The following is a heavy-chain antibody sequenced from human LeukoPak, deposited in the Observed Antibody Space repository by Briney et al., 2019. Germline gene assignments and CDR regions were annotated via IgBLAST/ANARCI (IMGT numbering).Heavy chain of an antibody. CDR1: GGSISSYY. D-gene: IGHD6-19*01. CDR3: AGGYSSGWYGGLFDY. J-gene: IGHJ4*02. V-gene: IGHV4-59*08. CDR2: IYYSGGT. Sequence: SETLSLTCTVSGGSISSYYWSWIRQPPGKGLEWIGYIYYSGGTNYNPSLKSRVTISVDTSKNQFSLKLSSVTAADTAVYYCAGGYSSGWYGGLFDYWGQGTLVTVSS.